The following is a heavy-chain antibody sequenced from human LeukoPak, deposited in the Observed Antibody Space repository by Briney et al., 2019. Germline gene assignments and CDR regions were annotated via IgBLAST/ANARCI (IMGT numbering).Heavy chain of an antibody. J-gene: IGHJ4*02. CDR3: ARHEEMATIAFFDY. D-gene: IGHD5-24*01. Sequence: SETLSLTCTVSGGSISSYYWSWIRQPPGKGLECIGYIYYSGSTNYNPSLKSRVTISVDTSKNQFSLKLSSVTAADTAVYYCARHEEMATIAFFDYWGQGTLVTVSS. V-gene: IGHV4-59*08. CDR2: IYYSGST. CDR1: GGSISSYY.